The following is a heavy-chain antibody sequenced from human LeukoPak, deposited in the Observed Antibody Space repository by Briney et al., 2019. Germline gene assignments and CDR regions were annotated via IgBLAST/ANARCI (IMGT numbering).Heavy chain of an antibody. D-gene: IGHD2-15*01. Sequence: PSQTLSLTCTVSGGSISSGSYYWSWIRQPAGKGLEWIGRIYTSGSTNYNPSLKSRVTISVDTSKNQFSLKLSSVTAADTAVYYCARGDIVEPLDVWGKGTTVTVSS. CDR3: ARGDIVEPLDV. CDR2: IYTSGST. J-gene: IGHJ6*04. V-gene: IGHV4-61*02. CDR1: GGSISSGSYY.